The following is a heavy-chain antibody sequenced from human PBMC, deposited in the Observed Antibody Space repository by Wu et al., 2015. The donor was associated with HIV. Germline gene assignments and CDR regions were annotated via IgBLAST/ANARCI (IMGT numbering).Heavy chain of an antibody. CDR1: GDTFSNYA. Sequence: QVQLVQSGAEVKQPGSSMKVSCKASGDTFSNYAISWVRQAPGQGLEWMGGIIPMFDTPNYAQRFQGRITIATDESSSTAYMELSGLRSDDTAVYYCARGGVYGVNVGDYSYYYYIDVWGKGTTVTVSS. CDR2: IIPMFDTP. V-gene: IGHV1-69*05. J-gene: IGHJ6*03. D-gene: IGHD4-23*01. CDR3: ARGGVYGVNVGDYSYYYYIDV.